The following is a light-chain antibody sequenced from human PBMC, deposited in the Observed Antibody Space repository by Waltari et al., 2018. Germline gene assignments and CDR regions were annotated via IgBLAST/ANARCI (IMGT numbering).Light chain of an antibody. CDR1: SGHSSNI. CDR2: VNSDGSH. V-gene: IGLV4-69*01. CDR3: QTGGHGTWV. J-gene: IGLJ3*02. Sequence: QLVLTQSPSASASLGASVKLTCTLSSGHSSNIIAWHQQQPEKGPRYLMKVNSDGSHSKGDEMPVRFSCSSSGADRYLTISSGQSEDEADYYCQTGGHGTWVFGGGTKLTVL.